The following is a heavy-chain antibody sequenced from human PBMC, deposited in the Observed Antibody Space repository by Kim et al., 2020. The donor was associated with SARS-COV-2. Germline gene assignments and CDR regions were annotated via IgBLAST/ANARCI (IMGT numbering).Heavy chain of an antibody. J-gene: IGHJ4*02. CDR3: ARERRSGTYYYFDY. V-gene: IGHV4-59*01. D-gene: IGHD1-26*01. Sequence: TPSLKSRVTISVDTSKNQFSPNLGSVTAADTAVYYCARERRSGTYYYFDYWGQGTLVTVSS.